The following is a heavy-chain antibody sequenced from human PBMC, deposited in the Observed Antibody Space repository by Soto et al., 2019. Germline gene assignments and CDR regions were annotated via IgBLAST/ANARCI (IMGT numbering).Heavy chain of an antibody. CDR1: GFTFTNHA. CDR3: AKDKAPVTTYYFDY. Sequence: GGSLRLSCAASGFTFTNHAMSWVRQAPGKGLEWVALISGSSATTYYADTVKGRFTISRDNSKNTLFLQMNSLRAEDMAVYYCAKDKAPVTTYYFDYWGQGTLVTVSS. V-gene: IGHV3-23*01. D-gene: IGHD1-1*01. CDR2: ISGSSATT. J-gene: IGHJ4*02.